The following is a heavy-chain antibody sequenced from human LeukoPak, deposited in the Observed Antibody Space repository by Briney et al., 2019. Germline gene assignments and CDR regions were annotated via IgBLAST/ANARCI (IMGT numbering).Heavy chain of an antibody. J-gene: IGHJ4*02. V-gene: IGHV4-61*02. Sequence: SQTLSLTCTVSGGSVNSGNYYWTWIRQPAGRRLEWIGRIYTSGSTNYNPSLKSRVTISIDASKSQFSLRLSSVTAADTAVDYCTRGGELMNCWGQGTLVTVCS. CDR3: TRGGELMNC. CDR2: IYTSGST. CDR1: GGSVNSGNYY. D-gene: IGHD1-26*01.